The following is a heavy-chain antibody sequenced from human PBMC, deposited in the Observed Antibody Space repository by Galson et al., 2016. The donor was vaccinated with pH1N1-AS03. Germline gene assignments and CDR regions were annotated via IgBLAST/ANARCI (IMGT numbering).Heavy chain of an antibody. CDR1: GYSISSGYY. CDR3: ARNGVLTGYHATGRERVDY. CDR2: IYYTGIT. V-gene: IGHV4-61*05. D-gene: IGHD3-9*01. J-gene: IGHJ4*02. Sequence: LSLTCAVSGYSISSGYYWGWIRQPPGKGLEWIGYIYYTGITNYNPSLESRLTISIDRSKNQISLTLGSVTAADTAMYYCARNGVLTGYHATGRERVDYWGQGTLVIVSS.